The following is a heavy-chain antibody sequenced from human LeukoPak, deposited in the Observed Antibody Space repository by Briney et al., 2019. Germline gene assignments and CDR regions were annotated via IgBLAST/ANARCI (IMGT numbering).Heavy chain of an antibody. J-gene: IGHJ6*03. D-gene: IGHD3-22*01. CDR2: ISGSGVTT. CDR1: GFTFASYA. CDR3: ARAQTAPDRPPKYYYYYYMDV. V-gene: IGHV3-23*01. Sequence: GGSLRLSCAASGFTFASYAMSWVRQAPGKGLEWVSAISGSGVTTYCADSVEGRFTISRDNSKNTLYLQMNSLRAEDTAVYYCARAQTAPDRPPKYYYYYYMDVWGKGTTVTVSS.